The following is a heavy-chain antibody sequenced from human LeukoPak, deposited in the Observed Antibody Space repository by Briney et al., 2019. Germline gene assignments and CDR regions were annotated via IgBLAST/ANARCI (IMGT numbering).Heavy chain of an antibody. J-gene: IGHJ4*02. D-gene: IGHD6-19*01. CDR1: GFTFSSSW. CDR2: ISGDGST. V-gene: IGHV3-23*01. CDR3: ARDYTSGWYWDY. Sequence: GGSLRLSCVASGFTFSSSWMSWVRQAPGKGLEWVSTISGDGSTYYADSVRGRFTISRDNSKNTLYLQMNSLRAEDTAVYYCARDYTSGWYWDYWGRGTLVTVSS.